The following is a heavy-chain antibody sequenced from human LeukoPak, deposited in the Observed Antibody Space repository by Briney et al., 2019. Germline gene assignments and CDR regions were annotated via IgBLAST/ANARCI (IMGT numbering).Heavy chain of an antibody. V-gene: IGHV4-34*01. CDR2: INHSGST. J-gene: IGHJ4*02. CDR1: GGSFSGYY. Sequence: PSETLSLTCAVYGGSFSGYYWSWIRQPPGKWLEWIGEINHSGSTNYNPSLKSRVTISVDTSKNQFSLKLSSVTAADTAVYYCARRRMTTVSNYFDSWGQGTLVTVSS. D-gene: IGHD4-17*01. CDR3: ARRRMTTVSNYFDS.